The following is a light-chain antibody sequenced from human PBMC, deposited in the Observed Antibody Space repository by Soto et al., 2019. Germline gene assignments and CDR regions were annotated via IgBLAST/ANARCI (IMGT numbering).Light chain of an antibody. CDR3: QQYNSWPLT. CDR2: GAS. Sequence: EIVMTQSPATLSVSPGEGATLSCRASQSVSNYLAWYQQKPGQAPRLLIYGASIRATGIPARFSGSGSGTDFTLTISSLQSEDFVVYYCQQYNSWPLTFGQGTKVDIK. CDR1: QSVSNY. J-gene: IGKJ1*01. V-gene: IGKV3-15*01.